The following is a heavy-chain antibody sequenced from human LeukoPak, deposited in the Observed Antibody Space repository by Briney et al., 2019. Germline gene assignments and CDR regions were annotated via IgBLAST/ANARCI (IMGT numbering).Heavy chain of an antibody. V-gene: IGHV4-39*01. Sequence: PSETLSLTCTVSGGSISSSSYYWGWIRQPPGKGLEWIGSIYYSGSTYYNPSLKSRVTISVDTSKNQFSLKLSSVTAADTAVYYCARVERGYCSSTSCRTYYYMDVWAKGPRSPSP. CDR2: IYYSGST. CDR1: GGSISSSSYY. CDR3: ARVERGYCSSTSCRTYYYMDV. D-gene: IGHD2-2*01. J-gene: IGHJ6*03.